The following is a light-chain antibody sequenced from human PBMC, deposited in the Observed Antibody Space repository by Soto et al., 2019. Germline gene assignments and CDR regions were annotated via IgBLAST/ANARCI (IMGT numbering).Light chain of an antibody. CDR3: SSYAGSDTFV. CDR1: SSDVGAYKY. Sequence: QSALTQPPSASGSPGQSVTISCTGTSSDVGAYKYVSWYHQHPGKAPKHLIYGSSTRPSGVPDRFSGSKSGNTASLTVSGLQAEDEADYYCSSYAGSDTFVFGTGTKLTVL. CDR2: GSS. J-gene: IGLJ1*01. V-gene: IGLV2-8*01.